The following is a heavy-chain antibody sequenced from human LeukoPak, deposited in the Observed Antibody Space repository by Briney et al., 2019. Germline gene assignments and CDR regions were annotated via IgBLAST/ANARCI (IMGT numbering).Heavy chain of an antibody. V-gene: IGHV4-59*01. CDR2: TYHTGST. CDR3: ATGYSSTWYYFDY. J-gene: IGHJ4*02. D-gene: IGHD6-13*01. CDR1: GDSTSSYY. Sequence: SETLSLTCTVSGDSTSSYYWSWIRQPPGKGLEWIGYTYHTGSTNYNPSLKSRVTISVDKSKNQFSLKLSSVTAGDTAVYYCATGYSSTWYYFDYWGQGTLVTVSS.